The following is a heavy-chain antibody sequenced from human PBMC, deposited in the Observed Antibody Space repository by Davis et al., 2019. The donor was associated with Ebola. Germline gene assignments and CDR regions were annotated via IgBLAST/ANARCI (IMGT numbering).Heavy chain of an antibody. J-gene: IGHJ4*02. Sequence: SCKASGYSFTDYFIHWVRQAPGKGLEWVAVVSFDGSATHYGDSLRGRFAVSRDNFRNTVSLQMSSLRNEDTGVYYCAKETNEYSSSSNDFWGQGIRVTVSS. D-gene: IGHD6-6*01. CDR2: VSFDGSAT. CDR3: AKETNEYSSSSNDF. V-gene: IGHV3-30-3*02. CDR1: GYSFTDYF.